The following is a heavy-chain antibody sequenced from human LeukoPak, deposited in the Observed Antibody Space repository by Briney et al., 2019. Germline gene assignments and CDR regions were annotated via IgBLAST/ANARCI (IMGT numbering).Heavy chain of an antibody. CDR3: ARGRAGMDY. Sequence: SETLSLTCTVSGGSISSYYWSWIRQPPGKGLEWVGYIYYSGSTNYNPSLKSRVTISVDTSKNQFSLKLSSVTAADTAVYYCARGRAGMDYWGQGTLVTVSS. CDR1: GGSISSYY. CDR2: IYYSGST. V-gene: IGHV4-59*01. J-gene: IGHJ4*02. D-gene: IGHD6-13*01.